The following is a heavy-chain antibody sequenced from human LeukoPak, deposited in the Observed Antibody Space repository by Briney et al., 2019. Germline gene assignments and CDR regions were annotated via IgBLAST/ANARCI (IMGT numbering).Heavy chain of an antibody. CDR1: GFTFDDYA. CDR2: ITGDGGSA. J-gene: IGHJ4*02. V-gene: IGHV3-43*02. CDR3: AKEGPIAVAGYFDY. Sequence: PGGSLTLSCAASGFTFDDYAMHWVRQAPGKGLEWVSLITGDGGSAFYADSVKGRFTISRDNSKNSLYLQMNSLRTEDTALYYCAKEGPIAVAGYFDYWAREPWSPSPQ. D-gene: IGHD6-19*01.